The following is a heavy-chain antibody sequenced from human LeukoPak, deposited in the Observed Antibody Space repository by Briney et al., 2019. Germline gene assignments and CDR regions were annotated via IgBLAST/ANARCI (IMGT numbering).Heavy chain of an antibody. CDR2: ISSSGSFI. CDR1: GFTFSSYS. Sequence: GGSLRLSCAASGFTFSSYSMNWVRQAPGKGLEWVSSISSSGSFIFYADSMKGRFTTSRDNAKKSLYLQMNSLRAEDTAVYYCARDTDSTGWSRVGYWGQGTLVTVSS. CDR3: ARDTDSTGWSRVGY. J-gene: IGHJ4*02. V-gene: IGHV3-21*01. D-gene: IGHD6-19*01.